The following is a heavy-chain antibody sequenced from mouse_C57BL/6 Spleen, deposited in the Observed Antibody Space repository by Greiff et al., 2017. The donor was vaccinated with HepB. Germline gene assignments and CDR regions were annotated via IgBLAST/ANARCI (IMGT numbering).Heavy chain of an antibody. J-gene: IGHJ1*03. D-gene: IGHD1-1*01. CDR2: IHTNSGST. CDR1: GYTFTSYW. CDR3: AYYYYGSSRGYFDV. V-gene: IGHV1-64*01. Sequence: QVQLQQPGAELVKPGASVKLSCKASGYTFTSYWMHWVKQRPGQGLEWIGMIHTNSGSTNYNEKFKSKATLTVDKSSSTAFMQLSSLTSEDSAGYYCAYYYYGSSRGYFDVWGTGTTVTVSS.